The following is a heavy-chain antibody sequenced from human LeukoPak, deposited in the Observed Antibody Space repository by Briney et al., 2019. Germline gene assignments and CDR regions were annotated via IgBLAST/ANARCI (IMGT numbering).Heavy chain of an antibody. CDR2: INPNSGGT. D-gene: IGHD3-22*01. J-gene: IGHJ4*02. V-gene: IGHV1-2*02. CDR3: ARDTNYDSSGYYLDY. Sequence: ASVKVSCKASGYTFTGYYMHWVRQAPGQGLEWMGWINPNSGGTNYAQKFQGRVTMTGDTSISTAYMELSRLRSDDTAVYYCARDTNYDSSGYYLDYWGQGTLVTVSS. CDR1: GYTFTGYY.